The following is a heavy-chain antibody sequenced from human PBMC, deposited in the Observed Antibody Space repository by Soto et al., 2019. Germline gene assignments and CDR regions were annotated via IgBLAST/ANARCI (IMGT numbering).Heavy chain of an antibody. CDR2: INHSGST. CDR3: ALEITYCSSTSCLA. CDR1: GGSFSGYY. J-gene: IGHJ4*02. V-gene: IGHV4-34*01. D-gene: IGHD2-2*01. Sequence: SETLSLTCAVYGGSFSGYYWSWIRQPPGKGLEWIGEINHSGSTNYNPSLKSRVTISVDTSKNQFSLKLSSVTAADTAVYYCALEITYCSSTSCLAWGQGTLVTVSS.